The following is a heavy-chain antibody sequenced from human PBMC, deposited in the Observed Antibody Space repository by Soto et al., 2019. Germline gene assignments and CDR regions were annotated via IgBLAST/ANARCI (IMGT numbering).Heavy chain of an antibody. CDR1: GGSISSGDYY. J-gene: IGHJ4*02. CDR2: IYYSGST. Sequence: QVQLQESGPGLVKPSQTLSLTCTVCGGSISSGDYYWSWIRQPPGKGLEWIGYIYYSGSTYYNPSLKSRVTISVDTSKNQFSLKLNSVTAADTAVYYCAIYTAMEPTFDYWGQGTLVTVSS. D-gene: IGHD5-18*01. CDR3: AIYTAMEPTFDY. V-gene: IGHV4-30-4*01.